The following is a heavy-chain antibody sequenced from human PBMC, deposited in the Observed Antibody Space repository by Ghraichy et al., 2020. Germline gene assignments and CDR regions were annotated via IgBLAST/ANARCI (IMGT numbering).Heavy chain of an antibody. D-gene: IGHD6-19*01. CDR3: ARVKGTSGHDAFDV. CDR2: IGADGVTI. V-gene: IGHV3-64*01. CDR1: GFTFSIHG. Sequence: GGSLRLSCAASGFTFSIHGFYWVRQAPGKGLEYVSVIGADGVTIYYGNSVTGRFTISRDNPKNTLYLQMGSLRAEDTAVYYCARVKGTSGHDAFDVWGQGTMVTVSS. J-gene: IGHJ3*01.